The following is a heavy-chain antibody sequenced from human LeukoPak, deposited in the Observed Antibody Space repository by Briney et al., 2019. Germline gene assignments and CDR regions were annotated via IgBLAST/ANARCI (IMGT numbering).Heavy chain of an antibody. CDR1: GFTFSSYS. J-gene: IGHJ4*02. D-gene: IGHD6-19*01. Sequence: GGSPRLSCAASGFTFSSYSMNWVRQAPGKGLEWVSSISSSSSYIYYADSVKGRFTISRDNAKNSLYLQMNSLRAEDTAVYYCARGVALSSGRSYFDYWGQGTLVTVSS. V-gene: IGHV3-21*01. CDR2: ISSSSSYI. CDR3: ARGVALSSGRSYFDY.